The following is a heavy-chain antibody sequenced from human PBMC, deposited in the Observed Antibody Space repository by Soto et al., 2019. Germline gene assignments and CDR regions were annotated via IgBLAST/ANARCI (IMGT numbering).Heavy chain of an antibody. CDR3: AWGDPDNDYYYGMDV. Sequence: GASVKVSSKASGGTFSSYAISWVRQAPGQGLEWMGGIIPIFGTANYAQKFQGRVTITADESTSTAYMELSSLRSEDTAVYYCAWGDPDNDYYYGMDVWGQGTTVTVSS. V-gene: IGHV1-69*13. D-gene: IGHD3-16*01. CDR1: GGTFSSYA. J-gene: IGHJ6*02. CDR2: IIPIFGTA.